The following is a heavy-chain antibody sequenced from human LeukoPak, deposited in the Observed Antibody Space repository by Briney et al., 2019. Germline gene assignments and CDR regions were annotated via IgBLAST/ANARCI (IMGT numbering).Heavy chain of an antibody. CDR2: IDVRGDTI. J-gene: IGHJ6*03. Sequence: GGSLRLSCAASGSTFSDYYMTWIRQAPGKGLEWVAYIDVRGDTILYADSVKGRFTISRDSAKNSLYLQMNSLRAEDTAVYYCAREDNVWNLLYNYYMDVWGKGTTVTVSS. CDR1: GSTFSDYY. CDR3: AREDNVWNLLYNYYMDV. D-gene: IGHD1-1*01. V-gene: IGHV3-11*01.